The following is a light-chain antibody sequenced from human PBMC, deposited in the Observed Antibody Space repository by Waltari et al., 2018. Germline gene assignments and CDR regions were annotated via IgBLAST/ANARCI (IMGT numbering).Light chain of an antibody. CDR2: GAA. CDR1: KGINNY. CDR3: LQYNSYPRT. J-gene: IGKJ1*01. V-gene: IGKV1-16*02. Sequence: DIQMTQSPSSLSASVGDRVTITCRAKKGINNYFSWFQQKPGKAPEALIYGAASLQSGVPSKFSGSGSGTDFTLTISSLQPEDFATYYCLQYNSYPRTFGQGTKVEIK.